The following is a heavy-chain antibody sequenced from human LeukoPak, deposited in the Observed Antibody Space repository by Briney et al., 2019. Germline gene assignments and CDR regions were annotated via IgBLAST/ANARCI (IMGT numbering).Heavy chain of an antibody. Sequence: PSETLSLTCTVSGGSTRNYCWSGVRRPPGMGLQWIGYIHYRGNTDYSPSRRSRVTISSDTSRISLKVTSVTAADTAVYYCARHLSNYGSGTYTAFDVWGQGAMVIVSS. J-gene: IGHJ3*01. V-gene: IGHV4-59*08. CDR2: IHYRGNT. D-gene: IGHD3-10*01. CDR3: ARHLSNYGSGTYTAFDV. CDR1: GGSTRNYC.